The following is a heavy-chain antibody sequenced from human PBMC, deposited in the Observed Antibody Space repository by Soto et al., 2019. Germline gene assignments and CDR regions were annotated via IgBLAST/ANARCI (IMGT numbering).Heavy chain of an antibody. CDR2: ISTTGGTS. CDR1: GFTFSYYA. V-gene: IGHV3-23*01. J-gene: IGHJ6*02. CDR3: ARYCSSTSRSGHGPYYGVDV. Sequence: PGGSLRLSCAASGFTFSYYAMSWVRQAPGKGLEGVSAISTTGGTSFYSDSVKGRFTISRDNSKNTLYLQMNSLRAEDTAVYYCARYCSSTSRSGHGPYYGVDVWGQGTTVNVSS. D-gene: IGHD2-2*01.